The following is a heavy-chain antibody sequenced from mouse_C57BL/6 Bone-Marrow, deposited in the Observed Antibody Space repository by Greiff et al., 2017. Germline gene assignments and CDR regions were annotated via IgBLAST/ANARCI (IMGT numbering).Heavy chain of an antibody. Sequence: EVQLVESGPELVKPGASVKISCKASGYSFTDYNMNWVKQSNGKSLEWIGVINPNYGTTRYNQKFKGKATLTVNQSSSTAYMQLNGLTSEDSAVCDCARWGCYGAYWGQGTLVTVSA. CDR3: ARWGCYGAY. CDR2: INPNYGTT. V-gene: IGHV1-39*01. J-gene: IGHJ3*01. CDR1: GYSFTDYN. D-gene: IGHD2-12*01.